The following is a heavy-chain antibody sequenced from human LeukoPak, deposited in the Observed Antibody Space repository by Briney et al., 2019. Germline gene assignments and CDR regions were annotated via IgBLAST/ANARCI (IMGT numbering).Heavy chain of an antibody. J-gene: IGHJ4*02. Sequence: SETLSLTCTVSGGSVSSVSSYWSWVRQPAGKGLEWIGRIYTSGITDYNPSLKSRVTTSVDTSKNQFSLKLSSVTAADTAVYYCARRGHDGVMDFDYWSQGTLVTVSS. CDR1: GGSVSSVSSY. V-gene: IGHV4-61*02. D-gene: IGHD3-16*01. CDR3: ARRGHDGVMDFDY. CDR2: IYTSGIT.